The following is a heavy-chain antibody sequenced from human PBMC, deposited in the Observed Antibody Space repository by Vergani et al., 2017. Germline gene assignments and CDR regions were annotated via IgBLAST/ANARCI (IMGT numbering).Heavy chain of an antibody. Sequence: QLQLQESGPGLVKPSETLSLTCAVSGYSISSGYYWGWIRQPPGKGLEWIGSIYHSGSTYYNPSLKSRVTISVDTSKNQFSLKLSSVTAADTAVYYCASVIAAAGTGDWFDPWGQGTLVTVSS. CDR3: ASVIAAAGTGDWFDP. CDR2: IYHSGST. CDR1: GYSISSGYY. D-gene: IGHD6-13*01. V-gene: IGHV4-38-2*01. J-gene: IGHJ5*02.